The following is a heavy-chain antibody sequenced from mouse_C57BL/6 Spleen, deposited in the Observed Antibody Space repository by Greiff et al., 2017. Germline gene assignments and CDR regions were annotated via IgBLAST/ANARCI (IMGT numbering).Heavy chain of an antibody. CDR2: IDPSDSYT. Sequence: VKLQQPGAELVMPGASVKLSCKASGYTFTSYWMHWVKQRPGQGLEWIGEIDPSDSYTNYNQKFKGKSTLTVDKSSSTAYMQLSSLTSEDSAVYYCARRLHAMDYWGQGTSVTVSS. V-gene: IGHV1-69*01. CDR1: GYTFTSYW. D-gene: IGHD6-1*01. CDR3: ARRLHAMDY. J-gene: IGHJ4*01.